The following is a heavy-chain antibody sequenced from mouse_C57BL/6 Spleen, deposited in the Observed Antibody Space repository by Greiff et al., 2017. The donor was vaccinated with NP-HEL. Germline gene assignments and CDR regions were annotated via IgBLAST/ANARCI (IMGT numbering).Heavy chain of an antibody. CDR3: ARFPKHYYGIV. J-gene: IGHJ1*03. D-gene: IGHD1-1*01. CDR2: INPSNGGT. CDR1: GYTFTSYW. V-gene: IGHV1-53*01. Sequence: QVQLQQPGTELVKPGASVKLSCKASGYTFTSYWMHWVTQRPGQGLEWIGNINPSNGGTNYNEKFKSKATLTVDRSSSTAYMQLSSLTSEDSAVYYCARFPKHYYGIVWGTGTTITVSS.